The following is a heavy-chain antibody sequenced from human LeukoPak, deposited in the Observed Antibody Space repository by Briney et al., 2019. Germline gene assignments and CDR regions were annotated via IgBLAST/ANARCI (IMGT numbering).Heavy chain of an antibody. CDR2: ISYDGSNK. V-gene: IGHV3-30*18. CDR3: AKLGYCSGGSCVARGHDAFDI. CDR1: GFTFSSYG. D-gene: IGHD2-15*01. Sequence: PGRSLRLSCAASGFTFSSYGMHWVRQAPGKGLEWVAVISYDGSNKYYADSVKGRFTISRDNSENTLYLQMDSLRAEDTAVYYFAKLGYCSGGSCVARGHDAFDIWGQGTMVTVSS. J-gene: IGHJ3*02.